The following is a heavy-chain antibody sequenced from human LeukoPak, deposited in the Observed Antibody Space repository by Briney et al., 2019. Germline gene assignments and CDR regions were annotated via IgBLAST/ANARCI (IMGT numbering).Heavy chain of an antibody. CDR1: GFSLSTSAMC. J-gene: IGHJ3*02. CDR2: IDWDDDK. CDR3: ARIMVRGVTHAFDI. D-gene: IGHD3-10*01. V-gene: IGHV2-70*11. Sequence: ESGPTLVKPTQTLTLTCTFSGFSLSTSAMCVSWIRQPPGKALEWLARIDWDDDKYYSTSLKTRLTISKDTSKNQVVLTMTNMDPVDTATYYCARIMVRGVTHAFDIWAKGQWSPSLQ.